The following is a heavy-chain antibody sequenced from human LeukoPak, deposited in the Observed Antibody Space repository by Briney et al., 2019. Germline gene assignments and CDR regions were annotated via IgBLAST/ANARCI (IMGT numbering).Heavy chain of an antibody. J-gene: IGHJ3*02. D-gene: IGHD3-3*01. CDR1: GGSISSSSYY. CDR2: IYYSGST. CDR3: AREDFWSGYDAFDI. Sequence: KASETLSLTCTVSGGSISSSSYYWGWIRQPPGKGLEWIGYIYYSGSTYYNPSLKSRVTISVDTSKNQFSLKLSSVTAADTAVYYCAREDFWSGYDAFDIWGQGTMVTVSS. V-gene: IGHV4-30-4*08.